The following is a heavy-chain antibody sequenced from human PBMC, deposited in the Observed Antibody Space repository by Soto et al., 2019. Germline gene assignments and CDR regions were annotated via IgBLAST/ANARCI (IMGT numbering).Heavy chain of an antibody. V-gene: IGHV3-23*01. D-gene: IGHD6-6*01. CDR2: ISGSGGST. CDR1: GFTFSSYA. J-gene: IGHJ4*02. CDR3: AKSKVLEDSIAARPRAQYFDY. Sequence: GGSLRLSCAASGFTFSSYAMSWVRQAPGKGLEWVSAISGSGGSTYYADSVKGRFTISRDNSKNTLYLQMNSLRAEDTAVYYCAKSKVLEDSIAARPRAQYFDYWGQGTLVTVSS.